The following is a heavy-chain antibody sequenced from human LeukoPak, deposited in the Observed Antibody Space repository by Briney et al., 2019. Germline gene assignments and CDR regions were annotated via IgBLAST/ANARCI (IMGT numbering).Heavy chain of an antibody. Sequence: PSETLSLTCTVSGGSISSSSYYWGWIRQPPGKGLEWIGSIYYSGSTYYNPSLKSRVTISVDTSKNQFSLKLSSVTAADTAVYYCARNAGSSLSDWGQGTLVTVSS. CDR2: IYYSGST. J-gene: IGHJ4*02. CDR1: GGSISSSSYY. CDR3: ARNAGSSLSD. V-gene: IGHV4-39*07. D-gene: IGHD6-6*01.